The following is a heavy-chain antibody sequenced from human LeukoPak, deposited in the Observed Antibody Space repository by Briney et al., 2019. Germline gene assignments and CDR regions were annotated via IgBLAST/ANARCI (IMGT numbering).Heavy chain of an antibody. D-gene: IGHD3-16*02. CDR2: ISSSNSYI. CDR1: GFTFSSYS. V-gene: IGHV3-21*01. Sequence: PGGSLRLSCAASGFTFSSYSMNWVRQAPGKGLEWVSSISSSNSYIYYADSVKGRFTISRDNAKNSLYLQVNSLRAEDTAVYYCAKDKALGELSLSDPYFDYWGQGTLVTVSS. CDR3: AKDKALGELSLSDPYFDY. J-gene: IGHJ4*02.